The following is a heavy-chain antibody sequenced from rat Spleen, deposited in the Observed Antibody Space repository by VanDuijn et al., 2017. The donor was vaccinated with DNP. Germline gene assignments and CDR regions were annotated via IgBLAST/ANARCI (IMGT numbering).Heavy chain of an antibody. Sequence: EVQLVESGGGLVQPGRALKLSCAASGFTFSDYNMAWVRQAPKKGLEWVATIIYGGSRTQYRDSVKGRFTISRDNAKTTLYLQMDSLRSEETATYYCASYYNNYVDYWGQGVMVTVSS. D-gene: IGHD1-10*01. CDR2: IIYGGSRT. CDR1: GFTFSDYN. J-gene: IGHJ2*01. V-gene: IGHV5S10*01. CDR3: ASYYNNYVDY.